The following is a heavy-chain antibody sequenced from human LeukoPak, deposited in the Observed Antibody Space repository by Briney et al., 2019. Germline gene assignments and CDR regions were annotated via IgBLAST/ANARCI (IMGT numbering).Heavy chain of an antibody. D-gene: IGHD2-2*01. CDR2: IIPILGIA. Sequence: ASVKVSCKASGGTFSSYTISWVRQAPGQGLEWMGRIIPILGIANYAQKFQGRVTITADKSTSTAYMELSSLRSEDTAVYYCARDPGERDDCSSTSCPKFRETTFDYWGQGTLVTVSS. CDR1: GGTFSSYT. V-gene: IGHV1-69*04. J-gene: IGHJ4*02. CDR3: ARDPGERDDCSSTSCPKFRETTFDY.